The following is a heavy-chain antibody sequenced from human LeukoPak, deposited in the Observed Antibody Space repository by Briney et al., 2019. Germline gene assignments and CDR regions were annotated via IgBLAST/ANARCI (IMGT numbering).Heavy chain of an antibody. V-gene: IGHV3-23*01. CDR3: AKRGRYYFDQ. CDR2: ISGSGGTT. J-gene: IGHJ4*02. CDR1: GFTFSSYA. Sequence: QPGGSLRLSCAASGFTFSSYAMNWVRQAPGKGLEWVSAISGSGGTTYFADSVKGRFTISRDNSKNTLYLQMDSLRAEDTAVYYCAKRGRYYFDQWGQGTLVTVSS.